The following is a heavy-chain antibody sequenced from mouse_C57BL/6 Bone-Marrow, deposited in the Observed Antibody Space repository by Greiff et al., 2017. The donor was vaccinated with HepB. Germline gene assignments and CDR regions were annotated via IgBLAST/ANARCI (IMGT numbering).Heavy chain of an antibody. Sequence: EVQLVESGGGLVQPGGSMKLSCVASGFTFSNYWMNWVRQSPEKGLEWVAQIRLKSDNYATHYAESVKGRFTISRDDSKSSVYLQMNNLRAEDTGIYYCTRGGDNAFAYWGQGTLVTVSA. CDR2: IRLKSDNYAT. V-gene: IGHV6-3*01. D-gene: IGHD1-3*01. CDR1: GFTFSNYW. J-gene: IGHJ3*01. CDR3: TRGGDNAFAY.